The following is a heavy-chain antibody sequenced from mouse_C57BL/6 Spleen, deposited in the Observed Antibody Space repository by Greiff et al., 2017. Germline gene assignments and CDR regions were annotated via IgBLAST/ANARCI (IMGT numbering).Heavy chain of an antibody. V-gene: IGHV1-80*01. CDR3: ARSDYGSSPGLGY. J-gene: IGHJ2*01. D-gene: IGHD1-1*01. CDR2: IYPGDGDN. CDR1: GYAFSSYW. Sequence: VQVVESGAELVKPGASVKISCKASGYAFSSYWMNWVKQRPGTGLEWIGQIYPGDGDNNYNGKFKGKATLTADKSSSTAYMQLSSLTAEDAAVYFCARSDYGSSPGLGYWGQGTTLTVSS.